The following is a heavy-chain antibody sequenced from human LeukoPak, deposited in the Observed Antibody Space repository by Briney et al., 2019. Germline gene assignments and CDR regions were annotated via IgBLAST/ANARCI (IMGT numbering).Heavy chain of an antibody. CDR1: GGSVSSGTYY. CDR2: IYYSGSI. D-gene: IGHD3-10*01. J-gene: IGHJ3*02. V-gene: IGHV4-61*01. Sequence: SETLSLTCTVSGGSVSSGTYYWSWIRHPPGEGLEWIVYIYYSGSINYNPSLKSRVTISVDTSKNQFSLKLSSVTAADTAVYYCARVEWFGELSPFDIWGQGTMGTVSA. CDR3: ARVEWFGELSPFDI.